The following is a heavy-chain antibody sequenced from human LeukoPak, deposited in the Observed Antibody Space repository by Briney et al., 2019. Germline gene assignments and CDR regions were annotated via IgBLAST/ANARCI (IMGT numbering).Heavy chain of an antibody. D-gene: IGHD4/OR15-4a*01. CDR2: ISVSGGST. V-gene: IGHV3-23*01. CDR3: AKDQVLGYGMDV. CDR1: GFTFSSYA. J-gene: IGHJ6*02. Sequence: GGSLRLSCAASGFTFSSYAMSWVRQAPGKGLEWVSAISVSGGSTYYADSVKGRFTIPRDNSKDTLYLQMNSLGPEATAVNYWAKDQVLGYGMDVWGQGTRVTVFS.